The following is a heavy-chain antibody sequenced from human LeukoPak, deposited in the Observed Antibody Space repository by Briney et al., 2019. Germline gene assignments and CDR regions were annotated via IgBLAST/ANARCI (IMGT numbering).Heavy chain of an antibody. Sequence: GASVKVSCKASGYTFTSYDINWVRQATGQGLEWMGWINPNSGGTNYAQKFQGRVTMTRDTSISTAYMELSRLRSDDTAVYYCARAAVDYGDYVLAPAQPPDYWGQGTLVTVSS. V-gene: IGHV1-2*02. CDR3: ARAAVDYGDYVLAPAQPPDY. J-gene: IGHJ4*02. CDR2: INPNSGGT. CDR1: GYTFTSYD. D-gene: IGHD4-17*01.